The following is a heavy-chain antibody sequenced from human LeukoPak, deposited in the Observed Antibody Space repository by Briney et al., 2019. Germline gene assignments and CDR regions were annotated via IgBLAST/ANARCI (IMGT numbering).Heavy chain of an antibody. CDR2: ISSSSTYM. CDR3: VLVATYYYYGLDV. J-gene: IGHJ6*02. D-gene: IGHD2-2*01. V-gene: IGHV3-21*01. Sequence: GGSLRLSCVASGFTLGSYSMNWVRQAPGKGLEWVSFISSSSTYMYYADSVKGRFTISRDDDKNSLYLQMNSLRAEDTAFYYCVLVATYYYYGLDVWGQGTTVTVSS. CDR1: GFTLGSYS.